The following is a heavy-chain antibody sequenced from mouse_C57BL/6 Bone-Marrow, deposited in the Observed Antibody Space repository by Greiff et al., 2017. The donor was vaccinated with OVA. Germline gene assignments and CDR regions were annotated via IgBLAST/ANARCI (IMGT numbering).Heavy chain of an antibody. CDR1: GFTFSSYA. CDR2: ISSGGDYI. Sequence: EVMLVESGEGLVKPGGSLKLSCAASGFTFSSYAMSWVRQTPEKRLEWVAYISSGGDYIYYADTVKYPFTISRDNTKNTLYLQMSSLNSEDTAMYYCTRERYDGFAYWSQGTLVTVSA. CDR3: TRERYDGFAY. D-gene: IGHD2-12*01. V-gene: IGHV5-9-1*02. J-gene: IGHJ3*01.